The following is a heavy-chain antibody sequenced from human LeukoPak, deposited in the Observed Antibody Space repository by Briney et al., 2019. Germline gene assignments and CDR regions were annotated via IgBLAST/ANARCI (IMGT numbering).Heavy chain of an antibody. Sequence: SETLSLTCAVSGDSISRSSYYWVWIRQPPGMGLEWIGYIYYSGSTNYNPSLKSRVTISVDTSKNQFSLKLSSVTAADTAVYYCARGDAFDIWGQGTMVTVSS. J-gene: IGHJ3*02. CDR1: GDSISRSSYY. CDR3: ARGDAFDI. V-gene: IGHV4-61*05. CDR2: IYYSGST.